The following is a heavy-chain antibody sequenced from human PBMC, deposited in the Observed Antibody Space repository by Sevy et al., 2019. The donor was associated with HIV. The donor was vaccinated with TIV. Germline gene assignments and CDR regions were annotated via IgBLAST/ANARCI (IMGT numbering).Heavy chain of an antibody. D-gene: IGHD1-26*01. CDR1: GGTFSSYA. J-gene: IGHJ6*02. CDR3: AREWELGGMDV. CDR2: IIPKYGTA. Sequence: SVKVSCKASGGTFSSYAISWVRQAPGQGLEWMGVIIPKYGTANYAQTFQDRVTITADESTSTAYMELSSLRSEDTAVYYCAREWELGGMDVWGQGTTVTVSS. V-gene: IGHV1-69*13.